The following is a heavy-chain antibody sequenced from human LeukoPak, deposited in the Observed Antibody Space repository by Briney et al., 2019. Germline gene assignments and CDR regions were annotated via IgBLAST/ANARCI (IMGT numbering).Heavy chain of an antibody. CDR1: GYSFTNYW. J-gene: IGHJ4*02. CDR3: ATSTGGAYFHY. Sequence: GESLKISCKGSGYSFTNYWIAWVRQMPGKGLEFMGMLYPGGDSDASYGPSSQGQVTISADKSITTAYLQWSSLKASDTATYYCATSTGGAYFHYWGQGTLVTVSS. D-gene: IGHD3-16*01. CDR2: LYPGGDSDA. V-gene: IGHV5-51*01.